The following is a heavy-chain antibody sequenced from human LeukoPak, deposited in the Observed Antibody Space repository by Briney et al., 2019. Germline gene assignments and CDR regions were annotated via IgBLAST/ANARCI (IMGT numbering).Heavy chain of an antibody. J-gene: IGHJ3*02. D-gene: IGHD3-3*01. CDR3: AKSLPYYDFWSGYYTPDAFDI. Sequence: GGSLRLSCAASGFTFSSYAMSWVRQAPGKGLEWVSAISGSGGSTYYADSVKGRFTISRDNSKNRLYLQMNSLRAEDTAVYYCAKSLPYYDFWSGYYTPDAFDIWGQGTMVTVSS. CDR1: GFTFSSYA. V-gene: IGHV3-23*01. CDR2: ISGSGGST.